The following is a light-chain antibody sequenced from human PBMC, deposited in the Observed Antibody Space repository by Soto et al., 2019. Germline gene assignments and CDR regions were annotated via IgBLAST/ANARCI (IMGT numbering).Light chain of an antibody. CDR3: QHYNNWPRT. CDR1: QSVSRN. J-gene: IGKJ1*01. CDR2: GAS. Sequence: EIVMTQSPATLSVSPGERATLSCRASQSVSRNLAWYQRKPGQAPRLLIYGASTRATGIPARFSGSGSGTEFTLTISSLQSEDFAVYYCQHYNNWPRTFGQGTKVEIK. V-gene: IGKV3-15*01.